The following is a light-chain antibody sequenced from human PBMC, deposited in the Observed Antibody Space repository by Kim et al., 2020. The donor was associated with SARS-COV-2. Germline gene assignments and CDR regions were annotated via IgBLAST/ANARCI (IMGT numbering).Light chain of an antibody. CDR1: QRVSASY. J-gene: IGKJ2*01. CDR2: AAS. Sequence: EIVLTQSPGTLSVSPGEKAALSCRASQRVSASYLAWYQQKPGQAPRLLIYAASSRATGIPDRFSGGGSGTDFTLTVSRLEPEDFAVYYCHQYGTSPYTFGQGTSWRS. CDR3: HQYGTSPYT. V-gene: IGKV3-20*01.